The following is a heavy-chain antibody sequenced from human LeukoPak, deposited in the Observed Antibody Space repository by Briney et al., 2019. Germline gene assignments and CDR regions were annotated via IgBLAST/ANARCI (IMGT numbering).Heavy chain of an antibody. D-gene: IGHD3-16*01. CDR1: GVTFSSYA. J-gene: IGHJ4*02. Sequence: SVKVSCKASGVTFSSYAMSWARQAPGQGLEWMGGIIPMFKTPKYVQKFRDRLTITADESTSTAYMELSSLTSDDTAVYYCARDGGGSVDYWGQGTLITVSS. CDR2: IIPMFKTP. V-gene: IGHV1-69*01. CDR3: ARDGGGSVDY.